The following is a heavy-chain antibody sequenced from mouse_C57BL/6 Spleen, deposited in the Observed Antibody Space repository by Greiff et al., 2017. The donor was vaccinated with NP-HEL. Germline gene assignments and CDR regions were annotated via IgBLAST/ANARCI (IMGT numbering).Heavy chain of an antibody. Sequence: EVKLVESGGGLVQPGGSLKLSCAASGFTFSDYYMYWVRQTPEKRLEWVAYISNGGGSTYYPDTVKGRFTISRDNAKNTLYLQMSRLKSEDTAMYYCARQQLRLRAMDYWGQGTSVTVSS. V-gene: IGHV5-12*01. J-gene: IGHJ4*01. CDR1: GFTFSDYY. CDR2: ISNGGGST. CDR3: ARQQLRLRAMDY. D-gene: IGHD3-2*02.